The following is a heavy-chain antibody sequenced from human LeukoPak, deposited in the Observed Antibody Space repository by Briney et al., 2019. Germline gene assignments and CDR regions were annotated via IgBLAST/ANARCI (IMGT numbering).Heavy chain of an antibody. D-gene: IGHD1-26*01. Sequence: PGRSLRLSCAASGFTFSSYGMHWVRQAPGKGLEWVAVISYDGSNKYCADSVKGRFTISRDNSKNTLYLQMNSLRAEDTAVYYCAKGRRWELPTEFDYWGQGTLVTVSS. V-gene: IGHV3-30*18. J-gene: IGHJ4*02. CDR1: GFTFSSYG. CDR3: AKGRRWELPTEFDY. CDR2: ISYDGSNK.